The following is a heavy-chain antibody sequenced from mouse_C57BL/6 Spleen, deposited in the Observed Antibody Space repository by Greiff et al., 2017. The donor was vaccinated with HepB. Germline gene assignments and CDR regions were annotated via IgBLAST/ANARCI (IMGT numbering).Heavy chain of an antibody. D-gene: IGHD1-1*01. CDR3: AREGAYVSSYPGYFDV. CDR2: INPSNGGT. Sequence: VQLQQSGTELVKPGASVKLSCKASGYTFTSYWMHWVKQRPGQGLEWIGNINPSNGGTNYNEKFKSKATLTVDKSSSTAYMQLSSLTSEDSAVFYCAREGAYVSSYPGYFDVWGTGTTVTVSS. CDR1: GYTFTSYW. V-gene: IGHV1-53*01. J-gene: IGHJ1*03.